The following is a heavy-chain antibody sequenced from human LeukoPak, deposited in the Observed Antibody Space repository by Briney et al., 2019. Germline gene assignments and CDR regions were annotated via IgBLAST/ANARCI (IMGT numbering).Heavy chain of an antibody. D-gene: IGHD1-1*01. Sequence: SETLSLTCTVSGGPISPYYWSWIRQPPGKGLEWIGYIYYSGSTNYNPSLKSRVTMSVDTSKNQFSLKVRSVTAADTAFYYCAGGRRRLDYWGQGILVTVSS. J-gene: IGHJ4*02. CDR1: GGPISPYY. V-gene: IGHV4-59*01. CDR3: AGGRRRLDY. CDR2: IYYSGST.